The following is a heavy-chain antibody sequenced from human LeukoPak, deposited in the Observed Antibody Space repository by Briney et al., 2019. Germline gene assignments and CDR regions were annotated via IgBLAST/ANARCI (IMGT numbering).Heavy chain of an antibody. J-gene: IGHJ5*02. D-gene: IGHD6-19*01. Sequence: ASVKVSCKVSGYTFTDYYMHWVLQAPGKGLEWMGLVDPEDGETIYAEKFQGRVTITADTSTDTAYMELSSLRSEDTAVYYCATGRIAVAGTSWFDPWGQGTLVTVSS. CDR3: ATGRIAVAGTSWFDP. V-gene: IGHV1-69-2*01. CDR1: GYTFTDYY. CDR2: VDPEDGET.